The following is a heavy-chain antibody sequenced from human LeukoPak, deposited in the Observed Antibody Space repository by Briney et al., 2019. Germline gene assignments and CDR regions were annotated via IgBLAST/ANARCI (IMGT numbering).Heavy chain of an antibody. CDR1: GFTFSSYG. CDR3: AKDVVGVRGQPEGYFQH. Sequence: PGGSLRLSCAASGFTFSSYGMHWVRQAPGKGLEWVAFIRYDGSNKYYADSVKGRFTISRDNSKNTLYLQMNSLRAEDTAVYYCAKDVVGVRGQPEGYFQHWGQGTLVTVSS. J-gene: IGHJ1*01. D-gene: IGHD3-10*01. V-gene: IGHV3-30*02. CDR2: IRYDGSNK.